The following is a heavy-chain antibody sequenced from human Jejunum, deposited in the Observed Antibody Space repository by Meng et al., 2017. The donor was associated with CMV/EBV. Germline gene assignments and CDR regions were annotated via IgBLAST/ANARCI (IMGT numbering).Heavy chain of an antibody. CDR2: IASSGNTP. CDR1: GFSFGNYA. Sequence: ACGFSFGNYAMAWGSQAREKGREWVSGIASSGNTPFYKDSVKGQFTVTRDNSNNTLYLQMNSLRVKDTAVYYCAKGPSGNRYYFDYWGQGTLVTVSS. V-gene: IGHV3-23*01. D-gene: IGHD1-26*01. J-gene: IGHJ4*02. CDR3: AKGPSGNRYYFDY.